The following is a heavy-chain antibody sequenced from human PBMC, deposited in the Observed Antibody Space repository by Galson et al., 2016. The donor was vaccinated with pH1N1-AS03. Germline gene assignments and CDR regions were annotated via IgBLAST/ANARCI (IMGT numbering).Heavy chain of an antibody. CDR2: IIPVMTTL. Sequence: SVKVSCKASGGTFNSYAFTWVRQAPGQGLEWMGRIIPVMTTLNYAQKLQDRVTITADESTATSYMELTRLRSEDTAVYYCARENWSVEYWGQGTLVIVSS. CDR3: ARENWSVEY. J-gene: IGHJ4*02. V-gene: IGHV1-69*11. CDR1: GGTFNSYA. D-gene: IGHD1-1*01.